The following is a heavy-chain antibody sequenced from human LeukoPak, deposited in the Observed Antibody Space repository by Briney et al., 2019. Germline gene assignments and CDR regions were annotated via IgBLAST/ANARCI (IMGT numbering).Heavy chain of an antibody. D-gene: IGHD3-22*01. CDR1: GYTFTSYA. J-gene: IGHJ4*02. CDR3: ARGPVGYYDSSGYYVDY. Sequence: ASVKVSCKASGYTFTSYAMNWVRQAPGQRLEWMGWINTNTGNPTYAQGFTGRFVFSLDTSVSTAYLQISSLKAEDTAVYYCARGPVGYYDSSGYYVDYWGQRTLVTVSS. V-gene: IGHV7-4-1*02. CDR2: INTNTGNP.